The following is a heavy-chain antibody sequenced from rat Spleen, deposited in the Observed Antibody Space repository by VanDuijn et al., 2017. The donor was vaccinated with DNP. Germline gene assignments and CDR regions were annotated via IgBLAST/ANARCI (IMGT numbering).Heavy chain of an antibody. D-gene: IGHD1-8*01. CDR3: TREEPRVLSFFSSLFDY. J-gene: IGHJ2*01. CDR1: GFSLTKYG. V-gene: IGHV2S8*01. CDR2: ISSGGSS. Sequence: QVQLKESGPGLVQPSQTLSLTCTVSGFSLTKYGISWVRQPPGKGLEWIAAISSGGSSYFNSALKSRLSVSRDTSRSQAFLQMNSLQTEDTAIYLCTREEPRVLSFFSSLFDYWGQGVMVTVSS.